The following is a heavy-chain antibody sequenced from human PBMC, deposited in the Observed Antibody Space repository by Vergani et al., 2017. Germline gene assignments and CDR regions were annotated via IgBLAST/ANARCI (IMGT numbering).Heavy chain of an antibody. V-gene: IGHV1-2*02. CDR3: ARVGPGRRWVGRTYGMDV. Sequence: QVQLVQSGAEVKKPGASVKVSCKASGYTFTGYYMHWVRQAPGQGLEWMGWINPNSGGTNYAQKFQGRVTMTRDTSISTAYMELSRLRSDDTAVYYCARVGPGRRWVGRTYGMDVWGQGTTVTVSS. D-gene: IGHD3-10*01. CDR2: INPNSGGT. CDR1: GYTFTGYY. J-gene: IGHJ6*02.